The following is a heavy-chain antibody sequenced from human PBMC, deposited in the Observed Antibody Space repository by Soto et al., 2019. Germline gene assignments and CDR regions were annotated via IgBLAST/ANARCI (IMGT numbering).Heavy chain of an antibody. J-gene: IGHJ4*02. CDR3: VRDRPGFLGIFDF. V-gene: IGHV3-21*01. Sequence: GGSLRLSCAASGFNFSSSSVHWVRQAPGKGLEWVSFIRSSSRNISYTDSVKGRFTISRDNAKNSLYLEMNSLSAEDTAIYYCVRDRPGFLGIFDFWGQGTRVTVSS. D-gene: IGHD3-3*01. CDR1: GFNFSSSS. CDR2: IRSSSRNI.